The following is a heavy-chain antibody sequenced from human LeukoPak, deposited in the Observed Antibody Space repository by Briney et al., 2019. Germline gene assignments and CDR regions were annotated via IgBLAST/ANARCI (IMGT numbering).Heavy chain of an antibody. CDR2: IYISGST. Sequence: PSETLSLTCTVSGGSISSYYWSWIRQPAGKGLEWIGRIYISGSTNYNPSLKSRVTMSVDTSKNQFSLKLSSVTAADTAVYYCARDRGTWDDDGFDYWGQGTLVTVSS. CDR1: GGSISSYY. J-gene: IGHJ4*02. V-gene: IGHV4-4*07. CDR3: ARDRGTWDDDGFDY. D-gene: IGHD1-1*01.